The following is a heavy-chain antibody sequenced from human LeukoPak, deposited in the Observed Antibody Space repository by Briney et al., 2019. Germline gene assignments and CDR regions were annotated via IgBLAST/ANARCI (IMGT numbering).Heavy chain of an antibody. D-gene: IGHD2-8*01. CDR1: GFTFSNFA. CDR3: ARSSCPNNRCTYYLDY. CDR2: ISRSGETT. V-gene: IGHV3-23*01. J-gene: IGHJ4*02. Sequence: GGSLRLSCAASGFTFSNFAMRWVRKAPGKGLEWVSAISRSGETTVYADSMRGRLTMSRDNSKHTLYLQMNSLGAEDTAVYYCARSSCPNNRCTYYLDYWGQGTLVTVSS.